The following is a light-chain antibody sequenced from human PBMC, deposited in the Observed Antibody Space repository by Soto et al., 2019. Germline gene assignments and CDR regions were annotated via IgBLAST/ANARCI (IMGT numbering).Light chain of an antibody. CDR1: QAISSY. CDR3: QQLNSFPIT. J-gene: IGKJ5*01. V-gene: IGKV1-9*01. CDR2: AAS. Sequence: DIQMTQSPSSVSASAGDRVSITCRASQAISSYLAWYQQKPGRAPKLLIYAASTLQSGVPSRFSGSGSGTEFTLTITSLQPEDFATYYCQQLNSFPITFGQGTRLEIK.